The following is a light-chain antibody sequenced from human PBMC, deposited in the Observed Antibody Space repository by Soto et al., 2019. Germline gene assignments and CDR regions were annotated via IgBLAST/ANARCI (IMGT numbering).Light chain of an antibody. CDR2: DVS. J-gene: IGLJ2*01. Sequence: QSALTQPASVSGSPGQSITISCTGTSSDVGGYNYVSWYQQHPGKAPKLMIYDVSNRPSGVSYRFSGSKSGNTASLTISGLQAEDEADYYCSSYTSSGSVVFGGGTQLTVL. CDR1: SSDVGGYNY. CDR3: SSYTSSGSVV. V-gene: IGLV2-14*01.